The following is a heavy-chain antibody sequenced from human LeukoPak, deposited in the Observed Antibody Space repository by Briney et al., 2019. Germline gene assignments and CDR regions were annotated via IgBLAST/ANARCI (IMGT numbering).Heavy chain of an antibody. V-gene: IGHV4-4*09. J-gene: IGHJ3*02. CDR3: ASGNTGYDRDSFDI. D-gene: IGHD5-12*01. CDR1: GGSISSYY. Sequence: PETLSLTYTVPGGSISSYYWSWIRPPPGKGLGWIGHIYTSGSTNYNPSLKSRVTISVDTSKNQFSLKLSSVTAADTAVYYCASGNTGYDRDSFDIWGQGTMVTVSS. CDR2: IYTSGST.